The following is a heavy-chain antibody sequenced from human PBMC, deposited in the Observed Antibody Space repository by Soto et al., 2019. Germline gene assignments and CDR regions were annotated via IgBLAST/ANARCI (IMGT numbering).Heavy chain of an antibody. CDR1: GGSVRSGNHF. Sequence: SETLSLSCSVSGGSVRSGNHFWNWIRQPPGRGLEWLGYMYYTGVTNYNPSLKSRVSMSVDTSKDQFSLNLTSLTAADTAVYYCARGGEPLGYYGLDVWGQGTTVTVSS. CDR3: ARGGEPLGYYGLDV. V-gene: IGHV4-61*01. J-gene: IGHJ6*02. CDR2: MYYTGVT.